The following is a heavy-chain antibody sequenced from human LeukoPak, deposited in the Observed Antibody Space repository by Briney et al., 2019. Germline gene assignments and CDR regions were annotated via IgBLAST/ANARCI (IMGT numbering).Heavy chain of an antibody. CDR2: IYHSGST. CDR3: AGNDYGGNSSPGY. Sequence: PSQTLSLTCTVSGGSISSGGYYWSWIRQPPGKGLEWIGYIYHSGSTYYNPSLKSRVIISVGRSKNQFSLKLSSVTAADTAVYYCAGNDYGGNSSPGYWGQGTLVTVSS. J-gene: IGHJ4*02. CDR1: GGSISSGGYY. V-gene: IGHV4-30-2*01. D-gene: IGHD4-23*01.